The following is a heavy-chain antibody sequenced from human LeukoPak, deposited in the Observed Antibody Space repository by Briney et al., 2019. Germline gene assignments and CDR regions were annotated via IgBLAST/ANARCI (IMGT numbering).Heavy chain of an antibody. Sequence: GALRLSCAASGFTFSSYGMHWVRQAPGKGLEWVAVISYDGSNKYYADSVKGRFTISRDNSKNTLYLQMNSLRAEDTAVYYCAKDLAVAGVFDYWGQGTLVTVSS. D-gene: IGHD6-19*01. CDR1: GFTFSSYG. J-gene: IGHJ4*02. CDR3: AKDLAVAGVFDY. CDR2: ISYDGSNK. V-gene: IGHV3-30*18.